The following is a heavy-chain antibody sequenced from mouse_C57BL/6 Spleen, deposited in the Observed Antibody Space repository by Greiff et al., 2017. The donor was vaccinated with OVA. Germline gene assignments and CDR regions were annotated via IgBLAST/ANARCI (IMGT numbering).Heavy chain of an antibody. CDR2: INPNNGGT. J-gene: IGHJ4*01. Sequence: VQLQQSGPELVKPGASVKISCKASGYTFTDYYMNWVKQSHGKSLEWIGDINPNNGGTSYNQKFKGKSTLTVDKSSSTAYMELRSLTSEDSAVYYCAREGAAQATGYYAMDYWGQGTSVTVSS. D-gene: IGHD3-2*02. V-gene: IGHV1-26*01. CDR3: AREGAAQATGYYAMDY. CDR1: GYTFTDYY.